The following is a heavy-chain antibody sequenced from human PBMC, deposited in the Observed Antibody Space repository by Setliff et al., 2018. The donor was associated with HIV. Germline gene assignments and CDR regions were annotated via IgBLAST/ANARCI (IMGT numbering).Heavy chain of an antibody. V-gene: IGHV3-64D*09. D-gene: IGHD3-16*01. CDR1: GITFSRYA. CDR3: ARDTGQLLYYFDS. CDR2: ISSNGGST. J-gene: IGHJ4*02. Sequence: GGSLRLSCAASGITFSRYAMHWVRQAPGKGLEYVSGISSNGGSTYYADSVKGRFTISRDNSKNTLYLQMSSLRAEDTAVYYCARDTGQLLYYFDSWGQGTLVTVSS.